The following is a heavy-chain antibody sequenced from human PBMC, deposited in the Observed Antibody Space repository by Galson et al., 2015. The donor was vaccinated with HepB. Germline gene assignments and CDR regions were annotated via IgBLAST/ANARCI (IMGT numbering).Heavy chain of an antibody. CDR1: GGSISNADSH. J-gene: IGHJ4*02. D-gene: IGHD3-16*01. Sequence: TLSLTCTVSGGSISNADSHWSWIRQPPGKGLEWIGYIAYHGGTSYNPSLRSRTTISTDTSKNQFSLKLSSVTAADTAVYYCARLLGGSYYDYWGQGTLVTVSS. CDR2: IAYHGGT. V-gene: IGHV4-30-4*01. CDR3: ARLLGGSYYDY.